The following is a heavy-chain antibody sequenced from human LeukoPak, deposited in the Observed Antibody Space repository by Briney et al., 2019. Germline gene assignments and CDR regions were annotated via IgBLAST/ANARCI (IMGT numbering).Heavy chain of an antibody. Sequence: GESLKISCKGSGYSFTSYWIGWVRPMPGKGLEGMGIIYPGDSDTRYSPSSQGQVTISADKSISTAYLQWSSLKASDTAMYYCARHIAPLGYSSGWYLDYWGQGTLVTVSS. CDR2: IYPGDSDT. CDR3: ARHIAPLGYSSGWYLDY. D-gene: IGHD6-19*01. J-gene: IGHJ4*02. V-gene: IGHV5-51*01. CDR1: GYSFTSYW.